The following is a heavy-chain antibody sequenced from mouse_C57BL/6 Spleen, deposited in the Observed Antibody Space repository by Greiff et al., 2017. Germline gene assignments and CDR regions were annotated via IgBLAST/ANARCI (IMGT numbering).Heavy chain of an antibody. CDR2: INPNDGGT. D-gene: IGHD2-14*01. CDR3: AGGGPYDAYDMDY. Sequence: VQLQQSGPELVKPGASVKISCKASGYTFTDYYMHWVKQSHGNSLEWLGDINPNDGGTSYNQKFKGKATLTVDKSSSPAYMELRSLTSSDSAVYYCAGGGPYDAYDMDYWGQGTSVTVSS. V-gene: IGHV1-26*01. J-gene: IGHJ4*01. CDR1: GYTFTDYY.